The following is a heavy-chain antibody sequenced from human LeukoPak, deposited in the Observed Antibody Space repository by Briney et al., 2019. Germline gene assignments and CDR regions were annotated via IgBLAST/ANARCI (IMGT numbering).Heavy chain of an antibody. D-gene: IGHD6-13*01. J-gene: IGHJ5*02. V-gene: IGHV1-18*01. CDR2: ISAYDGNT. CDR1: GYTFTSFG. CDR3: ARDKVIASAGTPNWFDP. Sequence: ASVKVSCKASGYTFTSFGIRWVRQAPGQGLEWVGWISAYDGNTNYAQRFQDRVTMTTDTSTTTAYMELRSLRSDDTAVYYCARDKVIASAGTPNWFDPWGQGTLVTVSS.